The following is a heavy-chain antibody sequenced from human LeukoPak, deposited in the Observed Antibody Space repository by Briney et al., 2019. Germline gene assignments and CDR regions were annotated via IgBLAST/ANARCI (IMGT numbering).Heavy chain of an antibody. J-gene: IGHJ4*02. CDR1: GYTFTEYY. CDR2: INPNIGDT. Sequence: ASMKVSCTASGYTFTEYYMHSVRQAPGHGLEWMGWINPNIGDTKYAPKFKGGVTITRDTSISTGYMELSRMTSDDTAVYDCASDRSYNKGPLDYWGQGTLVTVSS. D-gene: IGHD1-14*01. CDR3: ASDRSYNKGPLDY. V-gene: IGHV1-2*02.